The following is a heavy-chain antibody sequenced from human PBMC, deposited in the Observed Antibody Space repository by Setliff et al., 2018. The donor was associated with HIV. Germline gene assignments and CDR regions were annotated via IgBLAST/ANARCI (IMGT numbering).Heavy chain of an antibody. V-gene: IGHV3-15*01. CDR1: GFSFSHAW. CDR2: IKSNADGGTT. CDR3: TTDRVGGRSTWYRIGAFEI. Sequence: GGSLRLSCAASGFSFSHAWMSWVRQAPGKGLEWLGRIKSNADGGTTDYAAPVKGRITISRDDSKNTLYLQMNSLKTEDTAVYYCTTDRVGGRSTWYRIGAFEIWGQGTMVTVSS. J-gene: IGHJ3*02. D-gene: IGHD6-13*01.